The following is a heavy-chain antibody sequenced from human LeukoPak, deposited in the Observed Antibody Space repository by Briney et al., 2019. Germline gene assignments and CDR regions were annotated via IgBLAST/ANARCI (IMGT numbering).Heavy chain of an antibody. D-gene: IGHD1-26*01. V-gene: IGHV1-8*01. J-gene: IGHJ4*02. CDR3: ARGHTVSSGSYVY. CDR2: MNPNSGNT. CDR1: GYTFTDYD. Sequence: ASVKVSCKASGYTFTDYDIYWVRQATGQGLKWMGWMNPNSGNTGYAQRFQGRVTMTRNAPISTAYMELSSLRSEDTAVYYCARGHTVSSGSYVYWGQGTLVTVSS.